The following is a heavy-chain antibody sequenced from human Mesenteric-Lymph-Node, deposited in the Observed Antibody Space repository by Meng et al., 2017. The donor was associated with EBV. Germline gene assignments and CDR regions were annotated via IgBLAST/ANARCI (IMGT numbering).Heavy chain of an antibody. CDR3: ARAGRSNYYDSSGYDP. D-gene: IGHD3-22*01. V-gene: IGHV1-69*01. CDR2: IIPIFGTA. J-gene: IGHJ5*02. CDR1: GGSLRKYA. Sequence: GAERKTPGSSLKVPRTSSGGSLRKYAMRWGPPAPGKGLWWMGGIIPIFGTANYAQKFQGRVTITADESTSTAYMELSSLRSEDTAVYYCARAGRSNYYDSSGYDPWGQGTLVTVSS.